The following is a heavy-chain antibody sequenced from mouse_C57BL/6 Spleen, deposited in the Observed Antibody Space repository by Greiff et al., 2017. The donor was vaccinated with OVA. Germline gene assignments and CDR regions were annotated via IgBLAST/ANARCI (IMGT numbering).Heavy chain of an antibody. CDR2: IYPGDGDT. Sequence: VKLMQSGAELVKPGASVKISCKASGYAFSSYWMNWVKQRPGKGLEWIGQIYPGDGDTNYNGKFKGKATLTADKSSSTAYMQLSSLTSEDSAVYFCANGNYEYFDVWGTGTTGTVSS. D-gene: IGHD2-1*01. CDR1: GYAFSSYW. V-gene: IGHV1-80*01. CDR3: ANGNYEYFDV. J-gene: IGHJ1*03.